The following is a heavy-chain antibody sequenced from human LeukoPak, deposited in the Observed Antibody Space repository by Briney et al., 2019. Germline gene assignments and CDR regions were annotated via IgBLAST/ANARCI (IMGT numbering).Heavy chain of an antibody. D-gene: IGHD6-19*01. J-gene: IGHJ4*02. CDR2: IKQDGSEK. CDR1: GFTFSSYW. CDR3: AREYSSGLDY. Sequence: GGSLRLSCAASGFTFSSYWMSWVRQAPGKGLEWVANIKQDGSEKYYVDSVEGRFTISRDNAKNSLYLQMSSLRAEGTAVYYCAREYSSGLDYWGQGTLVTVSS. V-gene: IGHV3-7*01.